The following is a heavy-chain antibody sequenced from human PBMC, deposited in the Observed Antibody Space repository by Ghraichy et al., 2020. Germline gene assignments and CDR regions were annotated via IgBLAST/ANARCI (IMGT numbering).Heavy chain of an antibody. CDR3: ARQKDYGDFLDY. Sequence: ETLSLTCTVSGGSISSYYWSWIRQPPGKGLEWIGYIYYSGSTNYNPSLKSRVTISVDTSKNQFSLKLSSVTAADTAVYYCARQKDYGDFLDYWGQGTLVTVSS. V-gene: IGHV4-59*01. CDR1: GGSISSYY. CDR2: IYYSGST. J-gene: IGHJ4*02. D-gene: IGHD4-17*01.